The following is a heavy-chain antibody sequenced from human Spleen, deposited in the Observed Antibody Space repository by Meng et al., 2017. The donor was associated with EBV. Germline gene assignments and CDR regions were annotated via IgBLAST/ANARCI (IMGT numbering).Heavy chain of an antibody. J-gene: IGHJ4*02. V-gene: IGHV1-2*06. D-gene: IGHD2-2*01. CDR2: INGKSGGT. Sequence: QVQLVQSGAEVKKPXASVKVSCKASGYTFIGYDMHWVRQAPGQGLEWMGRINGKSGGTDHAQKFQGRVTMSRDTSIDTVYMELSALRSDDTAVYYCARSLVVVPAAVGSAYYFDFWGQGTLVTVSS. CDR3: ARSLVVVPAAVGSAYYFDF. CDR1: GYTFIGYD.